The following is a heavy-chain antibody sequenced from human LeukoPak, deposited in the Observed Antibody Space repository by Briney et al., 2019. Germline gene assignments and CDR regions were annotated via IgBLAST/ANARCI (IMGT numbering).Heavy chain of an antibody. CDR2: ISSGGDTK. CDR1: EFVFSDYY. CDR3: AREMGGDYGSGTFFDL. J-gene: IGHJ4*02. Sequence: PGGSLRLSCAASEFVFSDYYMSWVRQAPGKGLEGVSYISSGGDTKYYADSVKGRFTISRDNAKNSLYLQMNNLRAEDTAVYYCAREMGGDYGSGTFFDLWGQGNMVTVSS. D-gene: IGHD3-10*01. V-gene: IGHV3-11*01.